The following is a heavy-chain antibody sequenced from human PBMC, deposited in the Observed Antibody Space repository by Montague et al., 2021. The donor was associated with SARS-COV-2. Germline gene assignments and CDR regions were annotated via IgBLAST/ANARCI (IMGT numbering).Heavy chain of an antibody. CDR1: GGSFSGHY. CDR2: NNYSGST. J-gene: IGHJ6*02. D-gene: IGHD3-3*02. V-gene: IGHV4-34*01. Sequence: SETLSLTCAVYGGSFSGHYWNWIRQPPGKGLEWIGENNYSGSTNYNPSLKSRVTMSVDMSKNQFSLKLRSVTAADTAVYYCARGRGLAVLFDFYYYGMDVWGQGTTVTVSS. CDR3: ARGRGLAVLFDFYYYGMDV.